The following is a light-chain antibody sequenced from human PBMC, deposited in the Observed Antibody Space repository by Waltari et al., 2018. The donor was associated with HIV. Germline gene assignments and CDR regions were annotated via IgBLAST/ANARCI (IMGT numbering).Light chain of an antibody. V-gene: IGKV3-20*01. CDR3: QQYDSSLGT. Sequence: EIVLTQSPGTLSLSPGERATLSCRASQSISSSYLAWYQQQPGQAPKLLIYAASSRATGIPDRFSGSGSGTDFTLTISRLEPEDFAVYYCQQYDSSLGTFGQGTKVEIK. CDR1: QSISSSY. J-gene: IGKJ1*01. CDR2: AAS.